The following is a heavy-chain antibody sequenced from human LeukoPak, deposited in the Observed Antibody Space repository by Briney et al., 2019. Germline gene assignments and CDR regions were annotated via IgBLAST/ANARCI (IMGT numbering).Heavy chain of an antibody. V-gene: IGHV3-7*04. J-gene: IGHJ5*02. CDR1: GFTFSSSW. Sequence: GVSLRLSCAASGFTFSSSWMTWVRQAPGKGLEWVASMNEDGGEIHYVDSVKGRFTISRDNAKNSLYLQMNSLTAEDTAVYYCVRAYHPGGWFDPWGQGTLVTVSS. D-gene: IGHD2-21*01. CDR3: VRAYHPGGWFDP. CDR2: MNEDGGEI.